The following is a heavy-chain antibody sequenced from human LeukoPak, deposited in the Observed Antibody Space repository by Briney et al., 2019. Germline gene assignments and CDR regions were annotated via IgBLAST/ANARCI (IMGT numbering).Heavy chain of an antibody. D-gene: IGHD6-19*01. Sequence: SETLSLTCTVSGGSMNNYYWSWIRQPPGKGLEWIAYAYHTGHTHYNPFLKSRVTISLDTSKSQVSLKVNSVTAADTAVYYCARHPFSAPFDYWGQGTLVTVSS. CDR3: ARHPFSAPFDY. J-gene: IGHJ4*02. V-gene: IGHV4-59*08. CDR2: AYHTGHT. CDR1: GGSMNNYY.